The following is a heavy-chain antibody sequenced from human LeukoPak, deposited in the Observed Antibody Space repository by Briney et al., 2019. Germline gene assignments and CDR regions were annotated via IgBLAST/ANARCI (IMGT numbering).Heavy chain of an antibody. V-gene: IGHV4-59*10. D-gene: IGHD2-2*01. J-gene: IGHJ5*02. CDR3: ARVIGYCSSTSCLFDP. CDR2: IYTSGST. CDR1: GGSFSGYY. Sequence: TSETLSLTCAVYGGSFSGYYWSWIRQPAGKGLEWIGRIYTSGSTNYNPSLKSRVTMSVDTSKNQFSLKLSSVTAADTAVYYCARVIGYCSSTSCLFDPWGQGTLVTVSS.